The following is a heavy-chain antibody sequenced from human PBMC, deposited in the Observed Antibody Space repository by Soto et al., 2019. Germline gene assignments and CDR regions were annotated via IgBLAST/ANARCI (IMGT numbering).Heavy chain of an antibody. J-gene: IGHJ4*02. CDR2: TSYDGSNN. Sequence: QVQLVESGGGVVQPGTSLRLSCVGSGFTFRSYVIHWVRQAPGKGLEWVALTSYDGSNNFYGDSVKGRFTISRHNSRNTVELQMYSLRFEDTALYYCARWGTAGGLDVWGQGTLVYVSS. CDR1: GFTFRSYV. D-gene: IGHD3-16*01. CDR3: ARWGTAGGLDV. V-gene: IGHV3-33*05.